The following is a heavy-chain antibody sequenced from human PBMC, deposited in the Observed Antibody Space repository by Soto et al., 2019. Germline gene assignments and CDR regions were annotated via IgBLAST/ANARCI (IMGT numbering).Heavy chain of an antibody. CDR3: ARTVSGHYNWFDP. CDR1: GYTFVSYE. CDR2: ISPYKGET. V-gene: IGHV1-18*04. D-gene: IGHD3-3*01. Sequence: ASVKVSCKASGYTFVSYEISWVRQAPGQGLEWMGWISPYKGETNYAQKLQGRVTMTTDTSTRTAYMELRSLTSEDTAVYYCARTVSGHYNWFDPWGQGTLVT. J-gene: IGHJ5*02.